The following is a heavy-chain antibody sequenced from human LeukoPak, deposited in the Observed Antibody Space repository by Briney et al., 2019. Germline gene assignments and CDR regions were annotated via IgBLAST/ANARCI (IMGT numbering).Heavy chain of an antibody. CDR1: GGSISSYY. CDR3: ARGGGITIFGVVIDDWFDP. V-gene: IGHV4-59*01. D-gene: IGHD3-3*01. CDR2: IYYSGST. Sequence: SETLSLTCTFSGGSISSYYWSWIRQPPGKGLEWIGYIYYSGSTNYNPSLKSRVTISVDTSKNQFSLKLSSVTAADTAVYYCARGGGITIFGVVIDDWFDPWGQGTLVTVSS. J-gene: IGHJ5*02.